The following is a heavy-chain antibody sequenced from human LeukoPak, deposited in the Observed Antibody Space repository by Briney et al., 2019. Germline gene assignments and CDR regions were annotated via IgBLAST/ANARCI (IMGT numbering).Heavy chain of an antibody. CDR1: GGTFSSYA. J-gene: IGHJ4*02. V-gene: IGHV1-69*05. CDR2: IIPIFVTA. CDR3: AREGMVAQNYFDY. Sequence: SVKVSCKASGGTFSSYAISWVRQAPGQGLEWMGRIIPIFVTANYAQKFQGTGTITTDESTSTAYMELSSLRSEDTAVYYCAREGMVAQNYFDYWGQGTLVTVSS. D-gene: IGHD1-26*01.